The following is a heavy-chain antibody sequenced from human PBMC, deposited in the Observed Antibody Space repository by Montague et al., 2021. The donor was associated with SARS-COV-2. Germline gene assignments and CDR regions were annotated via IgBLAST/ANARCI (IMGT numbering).Heavy chain of an antibody. Sequence: SETLSLTCTVSGGSISSYYWSWIRQPPGKGLEWIGYIYYSGSTNYNPSLKSRVTISVDTSKNQFSLKLNSVTAADTAVYYCAGRPTPSDSSGWYLFYYAMDVWGQGTTVTVSS. CDR3: AGRPTPSDSSGWYLFYYAMDV. V-gene: IGHV4-59*01. CDR1: GGSISSYY. CDR2: IYYSGST. D-gene: IGHD6-19*01. J-gene: IGHJ6*02.